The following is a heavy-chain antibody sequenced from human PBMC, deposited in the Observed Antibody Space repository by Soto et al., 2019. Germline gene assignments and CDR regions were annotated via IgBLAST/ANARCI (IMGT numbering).Heavy chain of an antibody. CDR2: MYYSGTT. D-gene: IGHD3-10*01. CDR1: RGSIISFY. Sequence: SATLCLTGSVSRGSIISFYWIWIRQPPGEGLQWIGYMYYSGTTNYNPSLKSRVSISVDTSKNEFSLRLSSVTAADTAVYYCATLNYGAGTTRYAFDFWGQGTMVTVSS. V-gene: IGHV4-59*01. CDR3: ATLNYGAGTTRYAFDF. J-gene: IGHJ3*01.